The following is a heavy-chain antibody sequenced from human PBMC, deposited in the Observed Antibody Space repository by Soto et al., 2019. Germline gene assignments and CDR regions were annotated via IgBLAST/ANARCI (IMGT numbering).Heavy chain of an antibody. Sequence: GGSLRLSCAASSFTFRNAWMNWVRQAPGKGLEWVGRIKTKTDGGTTDYAAPVKGRFTISRDDSKNTLYLQMNSLKTEDTAVYYCTTNYEKSAFDIWGQGTMVTVSS. CDR2: IKTKTDGGTT. J-gene: IGHJ3*02. CDR3: TTNYEKSAFDI. CDR1: SFTFRNAW. V-gene: IGHV3-15*07. D-gene: IGHD3-22*01.